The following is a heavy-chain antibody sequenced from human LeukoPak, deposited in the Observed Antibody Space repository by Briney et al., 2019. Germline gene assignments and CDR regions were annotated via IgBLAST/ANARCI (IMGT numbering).Heavy chain of an antibody. Sequence: KPSETLSLTCAVSGDSINSFYWRWIRQPPGKGLEWIGYVFHTGDTNSNPSLKSRVTVSLDTSTSQVSLRLTSVTAADTAVYYCARHPFAAPFDHWGRGILVTVSS. D-gene: IGHD2-15*01. CDR1: GDSINSFY. V-gene: IGHV4-59*08. CDR3: ARHPFAAPFDH. J-gene: IGHJ4*02. CDR2: VFHTGDT.